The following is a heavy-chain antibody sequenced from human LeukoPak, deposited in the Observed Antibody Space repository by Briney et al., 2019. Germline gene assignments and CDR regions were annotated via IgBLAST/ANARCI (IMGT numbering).Heavy chain of an antibody. J-gene: IGHJ5*02. CDR1: GYTFTSYG. CDR2: ISAYNGNT. CDR3: ARDITMVRGVIITGYTWFDP. V-gene: IGHV1-18*01. D-gene: IGHD3-10*01. Sequence: ASVKVSCKASGYTFTSYGISWVRQAPGQGLECMGWISAYNGNTNYAQKLQGRVTMTTDTSTSTAYMELRSLRSDDTAVYYCARDITMVRGVIITGYTWFDPWGQGTLVTVSS.